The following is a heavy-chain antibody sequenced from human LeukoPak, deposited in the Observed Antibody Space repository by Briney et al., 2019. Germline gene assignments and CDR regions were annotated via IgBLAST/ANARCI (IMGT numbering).Heavy chain of an antibody. CDR1: GGSFSSYY. CDR2: INHSGST. D-gene: IGHD3-10*01. V-gene: IGHV4-34*01. CDR3: ARVPTLRITMVRGAWGTFDI. Sequence: SETLSLTCAFYGGSFSSYYWSWIRQPPGEGLEWIGEINHSGSTDYNPSLKNRVTISVDTSNNQLSLKLSSVTAADTAVYYCARVPTLRITMVRGAWGTFDIWGQGTMVTVSS. J-gene: IGHJ3*02.